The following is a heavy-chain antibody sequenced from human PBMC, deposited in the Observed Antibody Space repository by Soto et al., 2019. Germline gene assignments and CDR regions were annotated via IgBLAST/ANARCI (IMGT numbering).Heavy chain of an antibody. V-gene: IGHV1-69*02. CDR3: ARTPXYGESIYWYFVL. CDR1: GGSFSSYA. Sequence: QVQLVQSGAEVKKPGSSVKVSCKVFGGSFSSYAINWVRQAPGQGLEWMGRIIPILDIPNYAQKLQGRVRITXDHXTNTAYMEXSRLXXDDTXVYFCARTPXYGESIYWYFVLWGRGTLVTVSS. CDR2: IIPILDIP. D-gene: IGHD4-17*01. J-gene: IGHJ2*01.